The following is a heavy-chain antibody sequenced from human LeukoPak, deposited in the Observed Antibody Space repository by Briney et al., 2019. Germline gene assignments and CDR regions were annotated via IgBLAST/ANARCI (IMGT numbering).Heavy chain of an antibody. V-gene: IGHV3-23*01. J-gene: IGHJ6*02. D-gene: IGHD3-22*01. Sequence: GGSLRLSCAASGFTFSSYAMRWVRQAPGKGLEWVSAISGSGGSTYYADSVKGRFTISRDNSKNTLYLQMNSLRAEDTAVYYCAKSVYYDSSGYYSYYYGMDVWGQGTTVTVSS. CDR2: ISGSGGST. CDR1: GFTFSSYA. CDR3: AKSVYYDSSGYYSYYYGMDV.